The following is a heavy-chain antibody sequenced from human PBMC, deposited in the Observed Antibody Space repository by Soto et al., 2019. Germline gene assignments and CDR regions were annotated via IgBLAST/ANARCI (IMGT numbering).Heavy chain of an antibody. J-gene: IGHJ6*02. Sequence: SETLSLTCTVSGGSISSGGYYWSWIRQHPGKGLEWIGYIYYSGSTYYNPSLKSRVTISVDTSKNQFSLKLSSVTAADTAVYYCARAIGGYSYGSFYYYGMDVWGQGTTVTVSS. D-gene: IGHD5-18*01. CDR3: ARAIGGYSYGSFYYYGMDV. CDR1: GGSISSGGYY. V-gene: IGHV4-31*03. CDR2: IYYSGST.